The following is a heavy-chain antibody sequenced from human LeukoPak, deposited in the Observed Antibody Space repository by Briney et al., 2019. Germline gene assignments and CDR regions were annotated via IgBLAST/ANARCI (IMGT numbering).Heavy chain of an antibody. CDR1: GGSFSGYY. V-gene: IGHV4-34*01. CDR2: INHSGST. D-gene: IGHD3-22*01. J-gene: IGHJ5*02. Sequence: NPSETLSLTCAVYGGSFSGYYWSWIRQPPGKGLEWIGEINHSGSTNYNPSLKSRVTISVDTSKNQFSLKLSSVTAAGTAVCYCARFRLITMIVVVRMGWFDPWGQGTLVTVSS. CDR3: ARFRLITMIVVVRMGWFDP.